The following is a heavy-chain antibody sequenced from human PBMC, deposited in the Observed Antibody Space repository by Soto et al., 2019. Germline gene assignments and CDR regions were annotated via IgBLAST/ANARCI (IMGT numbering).Heavy chain of an antibody. V-gene: IGHV3-23*01. CDR3: ATYVQIWFPSQHPYLAS. J-gene: IGHJ4*02. CDR1: GFTFSSYA. D-gene: IGHD5-18*01. Sequence: EVQLLESGGDLVQPGRSLRLSCAASGFTFSSYAMSWVRQAPGKGLEWVSAISGTGFSTYYADSVKGRFTISRDNSKNTLYLRMNSLRAEDTAFYYCATYVQIWFPSQHPYLASWGQGTLVTVSS. CDR2: ISGTGFST.